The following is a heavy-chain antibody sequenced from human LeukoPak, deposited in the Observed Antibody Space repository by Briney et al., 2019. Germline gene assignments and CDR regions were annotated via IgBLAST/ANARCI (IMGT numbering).Heavy chain of an antibody. J-gene: IGHJ5*02. CDR3: ARGDYGGNSAWFDP. D-gene: IGHD4-23*01. CDR1: GYTFTSYA. CDR2: INAGNGNT. Sequence: ASVKVSCKASGYTFTSYAMHWVRQAPGQRLEWMGWINAGNGNTKYSQEFQGRVTITRDTSASTAYMELSSLISEDMAVYYCARGDYGGNSAWFDPWGQGTLVTVSS. V-gene: IGHV1-3*03.